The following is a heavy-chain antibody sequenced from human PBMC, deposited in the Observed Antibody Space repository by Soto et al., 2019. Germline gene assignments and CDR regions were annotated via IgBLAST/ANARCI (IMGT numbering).Heavy chain of an antibody. J-gene: IGHJ6*02. CDR2: IYSGGSN. CDR1: GFSVSSNY. V-gene: IGHV3-53*01. CDR3: ARSEENYKYALDV. Sequence: GGSLRLSCAASGFSVSSNYMNWVRQAPGKGLEWVSGIYSGGSNYYAESVGGRVMISRDNSKNMVYLQMNSLRAEDTAVYYCARSEENYKYALDVWGQGTTVTVSS.